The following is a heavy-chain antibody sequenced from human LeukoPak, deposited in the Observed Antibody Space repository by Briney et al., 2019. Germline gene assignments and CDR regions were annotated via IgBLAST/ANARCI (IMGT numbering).Heavy chain of an antibody. CDR3: ARDPTEGGTFAYYFDY. Sequence: GGSLRLSCAASGFTFSSHGMHWVRQAPGKGLEWVAVIWYDGSHKSYADSVKGRFTISRDNSKNTLYLQMSSLRAEDTAVYYCARDPTEGGTFAYYFDYWGQGTLVTVSS. CDR1: GFTFSSHG. J-gene: IGHJ4*02. D-gene: IGHD1-26*01. V-gene: IGHV3-33*08. CDR2: IWYDGSHK.